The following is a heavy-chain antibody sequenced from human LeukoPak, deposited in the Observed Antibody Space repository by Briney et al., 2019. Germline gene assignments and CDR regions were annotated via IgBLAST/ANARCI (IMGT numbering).Heavy chain of an antibody. CDR1: GGSISSHY. D-gene: IGHD3-10*01. CDR2: IYYSGST. J-gene: IGHJ5*02. Sequence: KSSETLSLTCAVSGGSISSHYWSWIRQPPGKGLEWIGYIYYSGSTNYNPSLKSRVTISVDTSKNQFSLKLSSVTAADTAVYYCARRSFFGWFDPWGQGTLVTVSS. CDR3: ARRSFFGWFDP. V-gene: IGHV4-59*11.